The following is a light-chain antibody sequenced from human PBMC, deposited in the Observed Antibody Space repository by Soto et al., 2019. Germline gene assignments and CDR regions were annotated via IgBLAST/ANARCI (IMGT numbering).Light chain of an antibody. CDR2: GAS. J-gene: IGKJ4*01. Sequence: WTQSPGPLSLSPGERATLSCRASQAVSSILLAWYQKKPGQAPRLLIYGASSRATGIPDRFSGSGSGTDFTLTVSRLEPEDFAVYYCQQHGTSPIFGGGTKVEIK. CDR1: QAVSSIL. V-gene: IGKV3-20*01. CDR3: QQHGTSPI.